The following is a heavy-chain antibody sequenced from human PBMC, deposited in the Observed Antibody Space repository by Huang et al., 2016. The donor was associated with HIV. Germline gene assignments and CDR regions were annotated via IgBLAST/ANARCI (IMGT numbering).Heavy chain of an antibody. J-gene: IGHJ4*02. CDR1: GFPFSSYG. CDR2: ITYDAKKK. Sequence: QVQLVESGGGVVQPGRSLRISCAASGFPFSSYGMHWVRQAPGKGMEWVAVITYDAKKKYYADSVKGRFSISRDNSKTTVYLQLNSLRLEDTAVYYCAKGGSAAAVLDFWGQGTLVTVSS. D-gene: IGHD6-13*01. V-gene: IGHV3-30*18. CDR3: AKGGSAAAVLDF.